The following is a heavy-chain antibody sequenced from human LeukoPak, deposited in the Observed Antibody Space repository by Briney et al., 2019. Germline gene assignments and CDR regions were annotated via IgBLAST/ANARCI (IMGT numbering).Heavy chain of an antibody. CDR2: ISYDGSNK. D-gene: IGHD7-27*01. CDR1: GFTFSSYV. Sequence: GGSLRLSCAASGFTFSSYVMHWVRQAPGKGLEWVAVISYDGSNKYYADSVKGRFTISRDNSKNTLYLQMNSLRAEDTAVYYCARDSITGDNSLDYWGRGTLVTVSS. V-gene: IGHV3-30*03. CDR3: ARDSITGDNSLDY. J-gene: IGHJ4*02.